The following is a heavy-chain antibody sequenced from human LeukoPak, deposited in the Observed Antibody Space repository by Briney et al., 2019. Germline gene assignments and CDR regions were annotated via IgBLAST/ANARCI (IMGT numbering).Heavy chain of an antibody. CDR2: ISYDGSNK. Sequence: GGSLRLSCAASGFTFSSYGMHWVRQAPGKGLEWVAVISYDGSNKYYADSVKGRFTISRDNSKNTLYLQMNSLRAVDTAVYYCAKDPRITMIVVTKGPEWWGQGTLVTVSS. CDR3: AKDPRITMIVVTKGPEW. J-gene: IGHJ4*02. V-gene: IGHV3-30*18. D-gene: IGHD3-22*01. CDR1: GFTFSSYG.